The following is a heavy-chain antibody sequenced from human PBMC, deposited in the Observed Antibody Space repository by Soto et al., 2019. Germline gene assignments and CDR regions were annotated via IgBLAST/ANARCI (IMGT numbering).Heavy chain of an antibody. V-gene: IGHV3-74*01. CDR1: GFTFRNYW. CDR2: VNSDGDTT. Sequence: GGDLRLSSAASGFTFRNYWLHWGRQAPGKGVVWVSRVNSDGDTTCYAYSVKGRITIPTDDAKNTLQLQIKRLGAEGTAGYYSASNYAYAEGYDSYGIDVWGEGSRVTVAS. J-gene: IGHJ6*04. D-gene: IGHD3-16*01. CDR3: ASNYAYAEGYDSYGIDV.